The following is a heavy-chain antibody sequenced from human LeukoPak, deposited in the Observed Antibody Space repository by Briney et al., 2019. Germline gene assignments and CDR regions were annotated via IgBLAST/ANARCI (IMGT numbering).Heavy chain of an antibody. CDR2: ITGSGDST. V-gene: IGHV3-23*01. Sequence: PGRSLRLSCAASGFTFSSYAMTWVRQAPGRGLEWVSVITGSGDSTYYADSVKGRFTISRDNSKNTLYLQMNSLRAEDTGVYYCAKDRVCSGGSCYFDYWGQGTLVTVSS. CDR3: AKDRVCSGGSCYFDY. CDR1: GFTFSSYA. J-gene: IGHJ4*02. D-gene: IGHD2-15*01.